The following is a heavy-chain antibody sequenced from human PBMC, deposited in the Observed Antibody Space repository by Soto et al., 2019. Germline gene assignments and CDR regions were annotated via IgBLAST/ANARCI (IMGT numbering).Heavy chain of an antibody. CDR3: AKASGYCSSSTCSRLIYYYYGMDV. CDR2: ISYDGGDK. D-gene: IGHD2-2*01. CDR1: GFTFTSYV. J-gene: IGHJ6*02. V-gene: IGHV3-30*18. Sequence: GGSLRRSCVASGFTFTSYVMHWVRQAPGKGLEWVAVISYDGGDKYYADSVKGRFTISRDNSKNTLYLQMNSLRAEDTAMYYCAKASGYCSSSTCSRLIYYYYGMDVWGQGTTVTVSS.